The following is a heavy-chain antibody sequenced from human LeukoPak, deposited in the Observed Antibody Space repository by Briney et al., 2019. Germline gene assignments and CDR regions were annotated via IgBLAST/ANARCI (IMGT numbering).Heavy chain of an antibody. CDR1: GFTFNNYA. J-gene: IGHJ4*02. CDR3: ARLPTFYYDSSGHHYDY. V-gene: IGHV3-23*01. CDR2: TAGSGISK. D-gene: IGHD3-22*01. Sequence: GGSLRLSCVASGFTFNNYAMSWVRQAPGRGLEWASSTAGSGISKDYADSVKGRFTISKDKSKNTLYLQMDNLRAEDTGVYFCARLPTFYYDSSGHHYDYWGQGTLVTVSS.